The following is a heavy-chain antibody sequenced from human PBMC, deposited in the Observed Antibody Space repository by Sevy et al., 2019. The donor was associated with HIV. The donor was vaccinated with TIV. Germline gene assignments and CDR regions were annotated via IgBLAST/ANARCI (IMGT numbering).Heavy chain of an antibody. V-gene: IGHV3-20*04. CDR3: ARDRTSFLTGAFDI. D-gene: IGHD1-1*01. CDR1: GFTFDEYG. Sequence: GGYLRLSCAASGFTFDEYGMSWVRQVPGKGLEWVSGVNWTGGSTGYADTVKGRFTISRDNAKNSLYLQMNSLRAEDTALYYCARDRTSFLTGAFDIWGQGTMVTVSS. J-gene: IGHJ3*02. CDR2: VNWTGGST.